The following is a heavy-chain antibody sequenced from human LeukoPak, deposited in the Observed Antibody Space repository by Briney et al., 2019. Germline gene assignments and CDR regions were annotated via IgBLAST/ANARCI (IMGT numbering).Heavy chain of an antibody. D-gene: IGHD2-15*01. Sequence: GRSLRLSCAASGFTFSDYAMHWVRQAPGKGLEWMAVISYEGSNKFYADSVKGRFIISRDNAMDTLHLEMDSLRPEDTAVYFCARDRPSCSGGNCYAGIDHWGHGTLITVSS. J-gene: IGHJ4*01. CDR3: ARDRPSCSGGNCYAGIDH. V-gene: IGHV3-30-3*01. CDR2: ISYEGSNK. CDR1: GFTFSDYA.